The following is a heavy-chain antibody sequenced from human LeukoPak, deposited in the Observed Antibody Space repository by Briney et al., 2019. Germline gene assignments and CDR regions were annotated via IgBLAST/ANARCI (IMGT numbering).Heavy chain of an antibody. J-gene: IGHJ5*02. CDR2: FSDSGNT. Sequence: SETLSLTCTVSGGSISNHYWSWIRQPPGRGLEWIGYFSDSGNTIYNPSLKSRVTILGDTSKNQFSLKLSSVTAADTAVYYCARHATGSYSVPWLDPWGQGTLFTVST. D-gene: IGHD3-10*01. CDR1: GGSISNHY. V-gene: IGHV4-59*08. CDR3: ARHATGSYSVPWLDP.